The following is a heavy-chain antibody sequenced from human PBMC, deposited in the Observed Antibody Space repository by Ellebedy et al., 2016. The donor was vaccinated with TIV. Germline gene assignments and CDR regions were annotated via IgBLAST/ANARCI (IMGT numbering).Heavy chain of an antibody. CDR1: GYNFTTYD. Sequence: ASVKVSXKASGYNFTTYDINWVRQAAGQGLEWMEWMNPQSGKTGFAQQFQGRVAMTRDTSISAAYMELASLTSEDTAVYYCARCPRGNATKDYWGQGTLVTVSS. J-gene: IGHJ4*02. CDR2: MNPQSGKT. V-gene: IGHV1-8*01. CDR3: ARCPRGNATKDY. D-gene: IGHD2-2*01.